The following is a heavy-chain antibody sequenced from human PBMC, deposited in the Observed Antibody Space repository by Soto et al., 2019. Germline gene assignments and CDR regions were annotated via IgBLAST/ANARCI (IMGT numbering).Heavy chain of an antibody. CDR1: GYTFTNYG. V-gene: IGHV1-18*01. CDR3: ARGLIEGAYDSRTPSYYFDY. J-gene: IGHJ4*01. D-gene: IGHD3-22*01. CDR2: ISPFDGNT. Sequence: ASVKVSCKTSGYTFTNYGISWVRQAPGQGLEWMGWISPFDGNTNYAQNFQVRVTLTTDTSTSTAYMELRSLRSDDTAVYYCARGLIEGAYDSRTPSYYFDYWG.